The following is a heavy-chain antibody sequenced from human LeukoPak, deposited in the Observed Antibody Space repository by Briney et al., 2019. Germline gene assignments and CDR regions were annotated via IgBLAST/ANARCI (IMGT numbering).Heavy chain of an antibody. CDR2: IYHSGST. V-gene: IGHV4-38-2*02. D-gene: IGHD1-1*01. J-gene: IGHJ4*02. CDR3: ARDRDNQVEY. CDR1: GYSISSGYY. Sequence: SETLSLTCAVSGYSISSGYYWGWIRQPPGKGLEWIGSIYHSGSTYYNPSLKRRVTISVDTSKNQFSLKLSSVTAADTVVYCCARDRDNQVEYWGEGTVVSVSS.